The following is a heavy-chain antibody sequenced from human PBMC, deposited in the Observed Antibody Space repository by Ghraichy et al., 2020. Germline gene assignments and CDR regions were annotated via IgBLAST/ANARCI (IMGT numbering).Heavy chain of an antibody. V-gene: IGHV3-53*01. CDR1: GFSVSTNY. CDR2: MYSGGST. J-gene: IGHJ2*01. CDR3: ARGPLGYFDL. Sequence: GGSLRLSCEASGFSVSTNYMTWVRQAPGKGLEWVSVMYSGGSTFYADSVKGRFTISRDNSKNTLYLQMNSLRAEDTAVYYCARGPLGYFDLWGRGTLVTVSS.